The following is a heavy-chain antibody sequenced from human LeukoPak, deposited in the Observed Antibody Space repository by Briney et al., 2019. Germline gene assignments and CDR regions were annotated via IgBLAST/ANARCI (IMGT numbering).Heavy chain of an antibody. CDR2: IYHSGST. J-gene: IGHJ4*02. V-gene: IGHV4-38-2*02. CDR1: GYSISSGFY. Sequence: SETLSLTCTVSGYSISSGFYWGWIRQPPGKGLERIGSIYHSGSTYYNPSLKSRVTISVDTSKNQFSLKLSSVTAADTAVYYCARRAHYDFWSGIPGYFDYWGQGTLVTVSS. D-gene: IGHD3-3*01. CDR3: ARRAHYDFWSGIPGYFDY.